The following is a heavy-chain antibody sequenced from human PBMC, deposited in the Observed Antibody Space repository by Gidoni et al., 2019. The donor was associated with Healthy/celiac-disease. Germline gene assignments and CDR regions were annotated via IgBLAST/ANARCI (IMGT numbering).Heavy chain of an antibody. D-gene: IGHD3-10*01. CDR3: AKGNEEDVLLWFGELPVI. CDR2: ISYDGSNK. J-gene: IGHJ3*02. V-gene: IGHV3-30*18. CDR1: GFTFSSYG. Sequence: QVQLVESGGGVVPPGRSLSLSCAASGFTFSSYGMHWVRQTPGKGLEWVAVISYDGSNKYYADSVKGRFTSSRDNSKNTLYLQMNSLRAEDTAVYYCAKGNEEDVLLWFGELPVIWGQGTMVTVSS.